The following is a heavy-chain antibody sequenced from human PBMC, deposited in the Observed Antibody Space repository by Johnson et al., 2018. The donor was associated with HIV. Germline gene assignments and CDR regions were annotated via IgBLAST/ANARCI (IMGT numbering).Heavy chain of an antibody. D-gene: IGHD6-13*01. CDR2: IDWNGGSS. CDR1: GFSFDAYA. J-gene: IGHJ3*02. V-gene: IGHV3-20*04. CDR3: ARGAYSSSWHASDASDI. Sequence: VQLVESGGGVVQPGRSLRLSCAASGFSFDAYAMYWVRQVPGKGLEWVSGIDWNGGSSGYADSVKGRFSISRDHGKNSLYLQMNSLRAEDTALYYCARGAYSSSWHASDASDIWGQGTMVTVSS.